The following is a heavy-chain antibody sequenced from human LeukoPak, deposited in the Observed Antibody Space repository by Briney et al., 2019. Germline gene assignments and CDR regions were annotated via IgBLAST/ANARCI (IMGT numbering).Heavy chain of an antibody. Sequence: SETLSLTCTVSGGSISSSSYYWGWIRQPPGKGLEWIGSIYYSGSTYYNPSLKSRVTISVDTSKNQFSLKLSSVTAADTAVYYCVREGVSGSYYIHYYYYMDVWGKGTTVTVSS. CDR2: IYYSGST. CDR3: VREGVSGSYYIHYYYYMDV. J-gene: IGHJ6*03. V-gene: IGHV4-39*02. D-gene: IGHD1-26*01. CDR1: GGSISSSSYY.